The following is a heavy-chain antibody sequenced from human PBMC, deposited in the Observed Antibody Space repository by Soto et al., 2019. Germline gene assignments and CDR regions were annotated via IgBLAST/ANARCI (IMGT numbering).Heavy chain of an antibody. Sequence: GASVKVSCKASGGVFSNYALPWVRQATGQGLEWVGGIVPVFGTPNYAPKFQGRVTVTADESTRTGYMELSSLTTEDTAMYSCAIGSHYLSTGYYFDNWGQGTLVTV. D-gene: IGHD3-9*01. CDR2: IVPVFGTP. CDR1: GGVFSNYA. J-gene: IGHJ5*02. V-gene: IGHV1-69*13. CDR3: AIGSHYLSTGYYFDN.